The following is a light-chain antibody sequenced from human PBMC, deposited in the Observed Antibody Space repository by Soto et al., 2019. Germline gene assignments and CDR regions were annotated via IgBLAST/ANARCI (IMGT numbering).Light chain of an antibody. CDR2: DAS. J-gene: IGKJ4*01. Sequence: AIQLTQSPSSLSASVGDRVTITCRASQGISSALAWYQQRPGKAPKLLIYDASSLETGVPSRFSGYGSGTDVTLTISSLQPEEFATYYCQQFDSFPLTFGGGTKVEIK. CDR3: QQFDSFPLT. CDR1: QGISSA. V-gene: IGKV1-13*02.